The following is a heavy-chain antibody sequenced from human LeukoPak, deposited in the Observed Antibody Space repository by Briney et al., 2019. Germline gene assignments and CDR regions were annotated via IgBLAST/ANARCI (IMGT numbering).Heavy chain of an antibody. Sequence: GGSLRLSRAASGFTFSSYWMSWVRQAPGKGLEWVANIKQDGSEKYYVDSVKGRFTISRDNAKNSLYLQMNSLRAEDTAVYYCARDAPFLWFGELSAFDYWGQRTLVTVSS. J-gene: IGHJ4*02. CDR1: GFTFSSYW. CDR3: ARDAPFLWFGELSAFDY. V-gene: IGHV3-7*01. CDR2: IKQDGSEK. D-gene: IGHD3-10*01.